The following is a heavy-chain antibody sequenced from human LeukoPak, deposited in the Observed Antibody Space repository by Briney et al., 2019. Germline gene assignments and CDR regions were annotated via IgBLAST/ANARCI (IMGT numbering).Heavy chain of an antibody. CDR1: GLTFSNYA. CDR2: IGGRGGST. CDR3: AKDFGVAVTAIPSY. J-gene: IGHJ4*02. V-gene: IGHV3-23*01. Sequence: GRSPRLSCAASGLTFSNYAMIWVRQAPGKGLEWDSAIGGRGGSTYYADSVKGRFTISRDNSKNTLSLQMNSLRSEDTAVYYCAKDFGVAVTAIPSYWGQGTLVTVSS. D-gene: IGHD2-21*02.